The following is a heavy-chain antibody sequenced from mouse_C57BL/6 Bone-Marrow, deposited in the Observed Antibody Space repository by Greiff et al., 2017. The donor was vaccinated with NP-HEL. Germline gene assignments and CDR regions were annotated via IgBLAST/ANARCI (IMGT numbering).Heavy chain of an antibody. V-gene: IGHV1-69*01. CDR3: ARSGWLGY. CDR1: GYTFTSYW. Sequence: QVQLQQSGAELVMPGASVKLSCKASGYTFTSYWMHWVKQRPGQGLEWIGEIDPSDSYTNYTQKFKGKSTLTVDKSSSTAYMQLSSLTSEDSTVYYCARSGWLGYWGQGTTLTVSS. CDR2: IDPSDSYT. J-gene: IGHJ2*01. D-gene: IGHD1-1*02.